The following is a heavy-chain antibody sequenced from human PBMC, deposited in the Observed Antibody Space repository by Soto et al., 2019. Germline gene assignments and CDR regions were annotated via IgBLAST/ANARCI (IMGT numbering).Heavy chain of an antibody. J-gene: IGHJ3*02. CDR2: ISYDGSNK. D-gene: IGHD1-20*01. V-gene: IGHV3-30*18. CDR1: GFTFNTYG. CDR3: AKDNWRETTLGAFDI. Sequence: GGSLRLSCAASGFTFNTYGMHWVRQAPGKGLEWVAVISYDGSNKDYADSVKGRFTISRDNSKNTLYLQMNTLRAEDTAAYYCAKDNWRETTLGAFDIWGQGTMVTVSS.